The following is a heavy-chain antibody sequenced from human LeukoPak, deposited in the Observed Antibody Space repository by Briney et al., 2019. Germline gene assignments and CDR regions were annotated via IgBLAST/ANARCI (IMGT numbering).Heavy chain of an antibody. CDR2: IYPGDSDT. CDR1: GYSFTSYW. D-gene: IGHD4-17*01. V-gene: IGHV5-51*01. Sequence: GESLKISCTGFGYSFTSYWIGWGRQMAGDRVGWLGIIYPGDSDTRYSPSFQGQVTISADKTISTAYLQWSSLKASDTAMYYCARRGETSVEYDYWGQGTLVTVSS. CDR3: ARRGETSVEYDY. J-gene: IGHJ4*02.